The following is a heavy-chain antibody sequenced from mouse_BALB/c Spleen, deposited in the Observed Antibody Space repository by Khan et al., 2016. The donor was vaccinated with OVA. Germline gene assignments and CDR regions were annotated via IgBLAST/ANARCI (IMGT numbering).Heavy chain of an antibody. CDR2: ISYSGRT. CDR1: GYSITSDYA. D-gene: IGHD1-1*01. Sequence: EVQLQESGPGLVKPSQSLSLTCTVTGYSITSDYAWNWIRQFPGNKLEWMGYISYSGRTSYNPSLKSRISITRDTSKNLFFLQMNTVTTEDTATYYCARSVTITTVVATDFDYGGQGTTPTVSS. CDR3: ARSVTITTVVATDFDY. V-gene: IGHV3-2*02. J-gene: IGHJ2*01.